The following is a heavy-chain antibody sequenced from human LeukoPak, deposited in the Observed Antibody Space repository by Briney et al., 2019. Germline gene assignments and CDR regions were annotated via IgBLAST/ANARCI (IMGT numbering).Heavy chain of an antibody. CDR2: INPNNGGT. CDR1: GYTFTGYY. J-gene: IGHJ3*02. D-gene: IGHD3-22*01. Sequence: GASAKVSCKASGYTFTGYYIHWVRQAPGQGLEWMGRINPNNGGTNYAQKFQGRVTMTRDMSMSTAHMELSRLRSVDTAVYYCAGEDNSSGYRPFDIWGQGTMVTVPS. V-gene: IGHV1-2*06. CDR3: AGEDNSSGYRPFDI.